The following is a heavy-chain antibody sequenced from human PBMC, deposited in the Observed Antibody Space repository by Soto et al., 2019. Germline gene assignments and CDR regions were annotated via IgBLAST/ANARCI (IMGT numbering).Heavy chain of an antibody. Sequence: GGSLRLSCAGSGFSFSSYVLSWVRQAPGRGLEWVAATSYDGNNRYYADSVKGRFIISRDNSKNTLDLEMETPRPEDTAVYYCARDDIPGRAVAIYGMDVWGQGTTVTVSS. CDR1: GFSFSSYV. CDR2: TSYDGNNR. J-gene: IGHJ6*02. V-gene: IGHV3-30-3*01. CDR3: ARDDIPGRAVAIYGMDV. D-gene: IGHD6-19*01.